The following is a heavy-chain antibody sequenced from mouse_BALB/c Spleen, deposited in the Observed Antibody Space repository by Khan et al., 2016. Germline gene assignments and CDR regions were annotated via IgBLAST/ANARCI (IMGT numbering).Heavy chain of an antibody. J-gene: IGHJ3*01. V-gene: IGHV4-1*02. CDR1: GFVFSRYW. CDR2: INPDSYTI. CDR3: ASAGYYGYLAY. D-gene: IGHD1-1*01. Sequence: EVKLLESGGGLVHPGGSLKLSCAASGFVFSRYWMSWVRQAPGKGLEWIGEINPDSYTINYTPSLKDKFIISRDNAKNTLYLQMSKVRSEDTALYYCASAGYYGYLAYWGQGTLVTVSA.